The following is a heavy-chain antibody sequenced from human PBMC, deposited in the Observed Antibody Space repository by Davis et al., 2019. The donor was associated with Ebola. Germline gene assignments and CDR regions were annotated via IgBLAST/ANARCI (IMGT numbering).Heavy chain of an antibody. V-gene: IGHV3-7*03. J-gene: IGHJ3*02. D-gene: IGHD1-26*01. CDR3: AREAIVGGTDDAFDI. CDR2: IKQDGSDK. CDR1: GFTFSSYY. Sequence: GESLKISCAASGFTFSSYYMSWVRQAPGKGLEWVANIKQDGSDKYYVDSVNGRFTISRDNAKNSLYLQMNSLRAEDTAMYYCAREAIVGGTDDAFDIWGQGTMVTVSS.